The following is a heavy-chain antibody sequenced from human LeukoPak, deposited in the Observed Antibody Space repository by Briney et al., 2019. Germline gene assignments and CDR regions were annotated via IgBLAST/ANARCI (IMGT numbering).Heavy chain of an antibody. CDR1: GFTFNNYA. Sequence: TGGSLRLSCAASGFTFNNYAMHWVRQAPGKGLERVAVISYDGSNKYYADSVKGRFTISRDNSKNTLYLQVNSLRAEDTAVYYCARDHRENWETFSFDYWGEGTLVTVSS. V-gene: IGHV3-30-3*01. CDR3: ARDHRENWETFSFDY. J-gene: IGHJ4*02. CDR2: ISYDGSNK. D-gene: IGHD2/OR15-2a*01.